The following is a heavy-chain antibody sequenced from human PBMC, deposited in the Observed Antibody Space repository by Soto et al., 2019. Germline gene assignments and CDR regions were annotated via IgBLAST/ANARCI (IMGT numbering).Heavy chain of an antibody. CDR3: ARSGYSSGLDY. CDR2: ISYDGSNK. J-gene: IGHJ4*02. D-gene: IGHD6-19*01. CDR1: GFTFSGYA. V-gene: IGHV3-30-3*01. Sequence: VQLVESGGGLVLPGGSLRLSCAASGFTFSGYAMHWVRQAPGKGLEWVAVISYDGSNKYYADSVKGRFTISRDNSKNTLYLQMNSLRGEDTAVYYCARSGYSSGLDYWGQGTLVTVSS.